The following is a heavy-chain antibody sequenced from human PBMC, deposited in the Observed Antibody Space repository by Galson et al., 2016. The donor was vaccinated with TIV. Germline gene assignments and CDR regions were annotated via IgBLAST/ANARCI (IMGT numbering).Heavy chain of an antibody. J-gene: IGHJ3*02. CDR1: GYSFTRYW. D-gene: IGHD6-19*01. CDR3: ARLSRQWLVYALDI. V-gene: IGHV5-51*01. CDR2: IYPGDSDT. Sequence: QSGAEVKKPGESLKISCKGSGYSFTRYWIGWVRQMPGKGLEWMGIIYPGDSDTRYSPSFQGQVTISADTSISTAYLQWDSLEASDTDMYYCARLSRQWLVYALDIWGHGTMVTVSS.